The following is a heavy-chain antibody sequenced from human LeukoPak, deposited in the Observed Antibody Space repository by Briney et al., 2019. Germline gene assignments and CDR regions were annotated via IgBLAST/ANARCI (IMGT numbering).Heavy chain of an antibody. CDR2: IYSSGSSGIT. J-gene: IGHJ6*02. D-gene: IGHD3-10*01. CDR1: GGSLSGSY. V-gene: IGHV4-59*01. CDR3: ARLAARRGYYYSGLDV. Sequence: SETLSLTCTVSGGSLSGSYWSWIRQPPGKQLEWIGYIYSSGSSGITTYNPSLQSRVIISQDTSKNDFSLKLTSVTAADAAIYYCARLAARRGYYYSGLDVWGQGTTVTVSS.